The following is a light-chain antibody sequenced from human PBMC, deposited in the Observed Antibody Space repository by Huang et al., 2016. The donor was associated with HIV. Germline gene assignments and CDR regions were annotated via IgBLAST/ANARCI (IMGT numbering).Light chain of an antibody. Sequence: DIVMTQSPDSLAVSLGERATINCKSSQTVVDSSNNKNYLAWYQQKPGQPPKLLIYWASSRESGVPDRFSGSGSGTDFTLTISSLQAEDVAVYYCHQYYDTPYSFGQGTKLEIK. J-gene: IGKJ2*01. CDR1: QTVVDSSNNKNY. CDR2: WAS. V-gene: IGKV4-1*01. CDR3: HQYYDTPYS.